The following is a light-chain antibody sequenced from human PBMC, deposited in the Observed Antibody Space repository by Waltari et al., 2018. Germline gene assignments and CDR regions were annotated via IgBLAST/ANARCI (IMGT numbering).Light chain of an antibody. J-gene: IGLJ2*01. CDR3: AAWDDSLNGPV. Sequence: QSVLTQPPSASGTPGPRVTISCSGSSSNIGRNTVNCYQQLPGTAPKLLTYSNNQRPSGVPDRFSGSKSGTSASLAISGLQSEDEADYYCAAWDDSLNGPVFGGGTKLTVL. V-gene: IGLV1-44*01. CDR2: SNN. CDR1: SSNIGRNT.